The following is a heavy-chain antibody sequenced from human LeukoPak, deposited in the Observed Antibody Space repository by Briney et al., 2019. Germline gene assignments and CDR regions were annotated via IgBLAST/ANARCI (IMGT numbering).Heavy chain of an antibody. J-gene: IGHJ4*02. CDR1: GFTFSSYS. CDR3: ARGSSYYDILTGYYQTFDY. Sequence: GGSLRLSCAASGFTFSSYSMNWVRQAPGKGLEWVSSISSSSSYIYYADSVKGRFTISRDNAKNSLYLQMNSLRAEDTAVYYCARGSSYYDILTGYYQTFDYWGQGTLVTVSS. V-gene: IGHV3-21*01. CDR2: ISSSSSYI. D-gene: IGHD3-9*01.